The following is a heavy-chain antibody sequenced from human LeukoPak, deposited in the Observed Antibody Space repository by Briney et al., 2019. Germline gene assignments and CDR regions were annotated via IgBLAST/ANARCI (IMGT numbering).Heavy chain of an antibody. V-gene: IGHV6-1*01. CDR2: TYYLSKWYK. CDR3: ARDRRGLKRDSFDI. Sequence: SQTLSLTCAISGDSVSSNSAAWNWIRHCPSRGLEWLGRTYYLSKWYKDYAVSVKSRITINADTSKNQFSLQMNSVTPEDTALYYCARDRRGLKRDSFDIWGQGTMVTVSS. J-gene: IGHJ3*02. CDR1: GDSVSSNSAA.